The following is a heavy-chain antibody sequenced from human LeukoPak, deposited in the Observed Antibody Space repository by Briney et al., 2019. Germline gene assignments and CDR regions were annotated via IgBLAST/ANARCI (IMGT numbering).Heavy chain of an antibody. CDR1: GFTFSSYW. D-gene: IGHD2-21*02. CDR3: ARETAIWNDSFDY. V-gene: IGHV3-7*01. Sequence: GGSLRLSCAASGFTFSSYWMSWVRQAPGKGLEWVANIKQDGSEKYYVDSVKGRFTISRDNAKNSLYLQMNSLRAEDTAVYYCARETAIWNDSFDYWGQGTLVTVSS. J-gene: IGHJ4*02. CDR2: IKQDGSEK.